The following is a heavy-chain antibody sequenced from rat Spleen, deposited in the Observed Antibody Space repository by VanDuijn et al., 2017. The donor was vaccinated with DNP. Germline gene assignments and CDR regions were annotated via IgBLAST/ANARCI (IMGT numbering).Heavy chain of an antibody. CDR2: ISYDGGST. Sequence: EVQLVESGGGLVQPGRSLRLSCVASGFTFSDYYMAWVRQAPTKGLEWVAYISYDGGSTSYGDSVKGRFTISRDNAKSTLYLQMDSLRSEDTATYYCTTRYGSYPYWGQGVMVTVSS. CDR1: GFTFSDYY. J-gene: IGHJ2*01. D-gene: IGHD1-3*01. CDR3: TTRYGSYPY. V-gene: IGHV5-20*01.